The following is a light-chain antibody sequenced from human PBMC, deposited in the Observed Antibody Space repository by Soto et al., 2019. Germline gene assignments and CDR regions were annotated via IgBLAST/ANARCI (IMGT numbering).Light chain of an antibody. J-gene: IGLJ3*02. Sequence: QSVLTQPPSASGTPGQRITISCSGTSSNIGSNPINWYHQLPGTAPKLLIYSTNQRPSGVPDRFSGSKSGTSASLAISGLESEDEADYYCVTWDDSLNGWVFGGGTKLTVL. CDR2: STN. V-gene: IGLV1-44*01. CDR3: VTWDDSLNGWV. CDR1: SSNIGSNP.